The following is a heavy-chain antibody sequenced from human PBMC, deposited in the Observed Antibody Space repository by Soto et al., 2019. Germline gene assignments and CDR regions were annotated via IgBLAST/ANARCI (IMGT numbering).Heavy chain of an antibody. D-gene: IGHD3-10*01. CDR2: LNEDGSFT. CDR1: EFTFSSYW. V-gene: IGHV3-74*03. J-gene: IGHJ6*02. Sequence: GGSLRLSCVASEFTFSSYWMHWVRQVPGKGLVWVSRLNEDGSFTSYADSVKGRFSIFRDNAKKTLYLQMNSLSAEDSAVYYCARDLSGRADVWGQGTTVTVSS. CDR3: ARDLSGRADV.